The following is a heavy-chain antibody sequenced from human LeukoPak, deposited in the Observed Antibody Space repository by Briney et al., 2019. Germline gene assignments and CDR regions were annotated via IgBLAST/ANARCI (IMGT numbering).Heavy chain of an antibody. D-gene: IGHD3-9*01. J-gene: IGHJ3*02. CDR3: ARDMGTHYDVLTGYSPIFSTFDI. V-gene: IGHV1-69*04. CDR2: TIPVLEIA. CDR1: GGTFSSYG. Sequence: SVKVSCKASGGTFSSYGISWVRQAPGQGLEWMGRTIPVLEIANYAQKFQGRVTITADRSTSTAHMELRSLTSEDTAMYYCARDMGTHYDVLTGYSPIFSTFDIWGQGTTVTVSS.